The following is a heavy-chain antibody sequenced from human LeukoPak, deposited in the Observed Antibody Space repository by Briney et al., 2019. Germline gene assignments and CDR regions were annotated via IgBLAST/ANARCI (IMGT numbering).Heavy chain of an antibody. CDR3: ARGQNGAFDY. V-gene: IGHV4-39*01. CDR2: IFYSGRT. J-gene: IGHJ4*02. Sequence: SETLSLTCTVSGGSISSDIYYWAWIRQPPGKGLEWIVSIFYSGRTYYIPSLRSRVTISVDTSKNQFSLKLSSVTAADTAVYYCARGQNGAFDYWGQGTLVTVS. D-gene: IGHD2-8*01. CDR1: GGSISSDIYY.